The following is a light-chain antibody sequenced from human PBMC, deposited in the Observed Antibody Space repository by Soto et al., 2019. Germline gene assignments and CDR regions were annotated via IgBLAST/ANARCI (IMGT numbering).Light chain of an antibody. CDR2: EGT. J-gene: IGLJ2*01. CDR3: CSFAPTKTCV. V-gene: IGLV2-23*01. CDR1: SSGVGSYGV. Sequence: QSALTQPASVSGSPGQSITISCTGSSSGVGSYGVVSWYQQHPGKVPKLMVYEGTKRPSGVSNRFSGSEAGNTASLTISGLQAEDEADYYCCSFAPTKTCVFGGGTKLTVL.